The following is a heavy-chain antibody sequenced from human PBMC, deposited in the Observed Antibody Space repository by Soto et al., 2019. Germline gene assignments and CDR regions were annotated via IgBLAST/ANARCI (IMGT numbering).Heavy chain of an antibody. V-gene: IGHV3-30-3*01. CDR2: ISYDGSNK. Sequence: QVQLVESGGGVVQPGRSLRLSCAASGFTFSSYAMHWVRQAPGKGLEWVAVISYDGSNKYYADSVKGRFTISRDNSKNTLYLEMNSLRGEDTAVYYCARGTGGETIAARPPYYYYGMDVWGQGTTVTVSS. D-gene: IGHD6-6*01. J-gene: IGHJ6*02. CDR1: GFTFSSYA. CDR3: ARGTGGETIAARPPYYYYGMDV.